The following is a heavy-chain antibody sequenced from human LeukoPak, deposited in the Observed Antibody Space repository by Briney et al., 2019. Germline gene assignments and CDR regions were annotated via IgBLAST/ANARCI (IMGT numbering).Heavy chain of an antibody. CDR2: IIPTFGTA. CDR1: GGIFSNYA. D-gene: IGHD2-8*01. V-gene: IGHV1-69*13. CDR3: ARDPVGYCTNGVCPNLDY. J-gene: IGHJ4*02. Sequence: ASVKVSCKASGGIFSNYAISWVRQAPGQGLEWMGGIIPTFGTANYARKFQGRVTITADESTSTAYMVLSSLRSEDTAVYYCARDPVGYCTNGVCPNLDYWGQGTLVTVSS.